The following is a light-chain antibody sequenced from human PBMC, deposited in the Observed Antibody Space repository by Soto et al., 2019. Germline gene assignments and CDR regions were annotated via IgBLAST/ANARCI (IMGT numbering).Light chain of an antibody. CDR2: EAS. Sequence: QSVLAQPASVSGSPGQSITISCTGTSSDVGSYNLVSWYQQHPGKAPKLMIYEASKRPSGVSNRLSGSKSGNTASLTISGLQAEDEADYYCCSYAGSNTYVFGTGTKVTVL. CDR3: CSYAGSNTYV. CDR1: SSDVGSYNL. J-gene: IGLJ1*01. V-gene: IGLV2-23*01.